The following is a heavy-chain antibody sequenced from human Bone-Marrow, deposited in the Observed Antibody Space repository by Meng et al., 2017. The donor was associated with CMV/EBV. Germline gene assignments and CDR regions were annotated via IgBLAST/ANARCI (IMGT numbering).Heavy chain of an antibody. Sequence: ASVKVSCKASGYTFTGYYMHWVRQAPGQGLEWMGWINPNSGGTNYAQKLQGRVTMTRNTSISTAYMELSSLRSEDTAVYYCARSTYYDFWSDYKTADYWGQGTLVTVSS. CDR3: ARSTYYDFWSDYKTADY. D-gene: IGHD3-3*01. CDR2: INPNSGGT. J-gene: IGHJ4*02. CDR1: GYTFTGYY. V-gene: IGHV1-2*02.